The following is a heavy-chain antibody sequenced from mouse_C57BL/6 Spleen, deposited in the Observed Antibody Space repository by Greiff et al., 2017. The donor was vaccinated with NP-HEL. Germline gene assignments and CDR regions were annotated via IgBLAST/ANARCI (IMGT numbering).Heavy chain of an antibody. Sequence: VQLQQSGAELVRPAASVTLSCKASGYTFTDYEMHWVKQTPVHGLEWIGAIDPETGGTAYNQKFKGKAILTADKSSSTAYMELRSLTSEDSAVYYCTRVYDSDYAMDYWGQGTSVTVSS. V-gene: IGHV1-15*01. J-gene: IGHJ4*01. CDR1: GYTFTDYE. D-gene: IGHD2-3*01. CDR2: IDPETGGT. CDR3: TRVYDSDYAMDY.